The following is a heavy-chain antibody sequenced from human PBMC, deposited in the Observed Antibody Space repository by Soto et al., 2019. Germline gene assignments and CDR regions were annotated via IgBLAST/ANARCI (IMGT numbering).Heavy chain of an antibody. CDR2: IYYSGST. CDR3: ARDASGWYYYYGMDV. Sequence: QVQLQESGPGLVKPSQTLSLTCTVSGGSISSGGYYWSWIRQHPGKGLEWIGYIYYSGSTYYNPSLKSRVTISVDTSKNQFSLKLSSVTAADTAVYYCARDASGWYYYYGMDVWGQGTTVTVSS. V-gene: IGHV4-31*03. D-gene: IGHD6-19*01. J-gene: IGHJ6*02. CDR1: GGSISSGGYY.